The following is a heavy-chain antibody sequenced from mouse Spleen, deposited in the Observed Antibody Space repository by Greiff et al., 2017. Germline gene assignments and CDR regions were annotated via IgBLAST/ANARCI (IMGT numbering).Heavy chain of an antibody. D-gene: IGHD1-1*02. J-gene: IGHJ2*01. Sequence: EVMLVESGGGLVQPGGSRKLSCAASGFTFSSFGMHWVRQAPEKGLEWVAYISSGSSTIYYADTVKGRFTISRDNPKNTLFLQMTSLRSEDTAMYYCARSGVGRTFDYWGQGTTLTVSS. CDR2: ISSGSSTI. V-gene: IGHV5-17*02. CDR3: ARSGVGRTFDY. CDR1: GFTFSSFG.